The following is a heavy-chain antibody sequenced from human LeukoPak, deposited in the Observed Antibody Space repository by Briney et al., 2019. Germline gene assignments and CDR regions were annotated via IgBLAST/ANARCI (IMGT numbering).Heavy chain of an antibody. CDR1: GGSISSGGYY. CDR2: IYYSGST. CDR3: ARKQQLGPFDP. D-gene: IGHD6-13*01. Sequence: PSQTLSLTCTVSGGSISSGGYYWSWIRQHPGKGLEWIGYIYYSGSTNYNPSLKSRVTISVDTSKNQFSLKLSSVTAADTAVYYCARKQQLGPFDPWGQGTLVTVSS. J-gene: IGHJ5*02. V-gene: IGHV4-31*03.